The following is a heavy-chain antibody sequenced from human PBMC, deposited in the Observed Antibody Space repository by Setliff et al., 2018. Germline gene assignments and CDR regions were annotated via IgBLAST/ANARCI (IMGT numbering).Heavy chain of an antibody. V-gene: IGHV3-30*02. CDR3: ARCSSWHGHYPHFKY. D-gene: IGHD6-13*01. CDR2: IRHDGSRE. J-gene: IGHJ4*02. Sequence: GGSLRLSCAASGFTFSNHGMHWVRQAPGKGLEWVAFIRHDGSREFYGDPVKGRFIISRDNSKNTLYLQMNSLRAEDTAIYYCARCSSWHGHYPHFKYWGQGTLVTVSS. CDR1: GFTFSNHG.